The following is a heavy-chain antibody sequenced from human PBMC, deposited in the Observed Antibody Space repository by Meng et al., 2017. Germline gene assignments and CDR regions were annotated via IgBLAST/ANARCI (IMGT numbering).Heavy chain of an antibody. V-gene: IGHV1-69*13. J-gene: IGHJ4*02. D-gene: IGHD6-6*01. CDR2: IIPIFGTA. Sequence: SVKVSCKASGGTFSSYAISWVRQAPGQGLEWMGGIIPIFGTANYAQKFQGRVTITADESTSTAYMELSSLRSEDTAVYYCARGYKTSSSSGFYFDYWGQGTLVTVSS. CDR1: GGTFSSYA. CDR3: ARGYKTSSSSGFYFDY.